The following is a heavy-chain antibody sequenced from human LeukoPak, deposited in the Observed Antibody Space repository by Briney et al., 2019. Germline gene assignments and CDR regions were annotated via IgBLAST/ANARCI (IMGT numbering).Heavy chain of an antibody. J-gene: IGHJ4*02. Sequence: ASVTVSCKASGYTFTGYYMHWVRQAPGQGLEWMGRINPNSGVTDYPQNFQGRVTMTRDTSISTAYLELSKLRSDDTAIYYCASAGPRGIWEDYWGQGTLVTVSS. D-gene: IGHD1-26*01. CDR3: ASAGPRGIWEDY. CDR1: GYTFTGYY. V-gene: IGHV1-2*06. CDR2: INPNSGVT.